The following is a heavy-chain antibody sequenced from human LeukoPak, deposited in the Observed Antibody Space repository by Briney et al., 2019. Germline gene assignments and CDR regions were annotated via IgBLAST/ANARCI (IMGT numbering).Heavy chain of an antibody. CDR3: ARHGGSLDYFDS. CDR1: TGSISTYY. D-gene: IGHD2-15*01. J-gene: IGHJ4*02. Sequence: PSETLSLTCSVSTGSISTYYWSWIRQSPGKGLEWIGYIYHGVTTSYNPSLKRRVTISVDSPKNQFFLRLTSLTAADTALYYCARHGGSLDYFDSWGPGTLVIVSS. CDR2: IYHGVTT. V-gene: IGHV4-59*08.